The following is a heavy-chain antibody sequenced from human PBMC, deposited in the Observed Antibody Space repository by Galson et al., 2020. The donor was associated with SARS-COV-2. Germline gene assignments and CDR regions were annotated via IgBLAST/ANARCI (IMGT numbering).Heavy chain of an antibody. CDR2: IYYTGIT. V-gene: IGHV4-39*01. CDR3: GRLGSGACGRRLCDY. J-gene: IGHJ4*02. Sequence: SETLSLTCTVSGDSITSSSSSWSWIRQPPGEGLEWIVNIYYTGITYYNPSLNSRVTISGDTSRNQFSLKLSSVTAADTALYYCGRLGSGACGRRLCDYWGRGTLVIVSS. D-gene: IGHD1-26*01. CDR1: GDSITSSSSS.